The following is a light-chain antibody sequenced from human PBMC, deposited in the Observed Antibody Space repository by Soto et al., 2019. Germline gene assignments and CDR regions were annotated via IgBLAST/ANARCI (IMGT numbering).Light chain of an antibody. V-gene: IGLV2-14*01. J-gene: IGLJ1*01. CDR2: EVR. Sequence: QSALTQPASVSGSPGQSITISCTGTSSDIGGYDYVSWYQQRPGKAPKLMNYEVRYRPSGVSNRFSGSKSGNTASLTISGLQAEDEAVYYCCSYTRTSNHYFFGRGTKVTVL. CDR1: SSDIGGYDY. CDR3: CSYTRTSNHYF.